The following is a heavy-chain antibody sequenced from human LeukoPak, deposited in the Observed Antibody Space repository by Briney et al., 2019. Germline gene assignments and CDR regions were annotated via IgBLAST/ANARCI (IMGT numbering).Heavy chain of an antibody. D-gene: IGHD2-21*02. J-gene: IGHJ4*02. Sequence: PGGPLRLSCAASGFNFDNFWMSWVRQAPGKGLEWVANIREDGGKQNYVDSVKGRFTISRDNAKSSVYLQLNSLRADDTAIYYCAKDIPGGGDDYWGQGTLVTVSS. CDR1: GFNFDNFW. V-gene: IGHV3-7*01. CDR2: IREDGGKQ. CDR3: AKDIPGGGDDY.